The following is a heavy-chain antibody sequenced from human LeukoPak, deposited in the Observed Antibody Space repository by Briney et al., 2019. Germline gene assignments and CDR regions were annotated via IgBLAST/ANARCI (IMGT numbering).Heavy chain of an antibody. J-gene: IGHJ5*02. D-gene: IGHD5-24*01. Sequence: GGSLRLSCAASGFTFSSYAMSWVRQAPGKGLEWVSAISNSDDKTYYADSVKGRFTISRDNSKNTLYLQMHSLRVEDTAVYYCAKQFVDVWGQGTLVTVSS. CDR3: AKQFVDV. CDR1: GFTFSSYA. CDR2: ISNSDDKT. V-gene: IGHV3-23*01.